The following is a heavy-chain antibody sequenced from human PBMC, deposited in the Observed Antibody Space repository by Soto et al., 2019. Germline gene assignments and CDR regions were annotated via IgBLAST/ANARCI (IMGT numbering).Heavy chain of an antibody. CDR1: GYTFTNYG. CDR2: YSGYNGNT. CDR3: ARDSGNFPLDY. Sequence: ASVKVSCKASGYTFTNYGISWVRQAPGQGLEWMGWYSGYNGNTIYAQQFQDRVTMTTDTSTSTAYMDLTSLRSDDTAVYYCARDSGNFPLDYWGQGTLVTVSS. J-gene: IGHJ4*02. V-gene: IGHV1-18*01. D-gene: IGHD1-26*01.